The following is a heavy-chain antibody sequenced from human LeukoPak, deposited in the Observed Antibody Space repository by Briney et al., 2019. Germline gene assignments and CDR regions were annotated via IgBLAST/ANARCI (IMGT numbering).Heavy chain of an antibody. D-gene: IGHD4-17*01. Sequence: GGSLRLFCAASGFTFSSYWMHWVRQAPGKGLVWVSRINSDGSSTSYADSVKGRFTISRDNAKDTLYLQTNSLRAEDTAVYYCAKDNGDYGFDYWGQGTLVTASS. J-gene: IGHJ4*02. CDR2: INSDGSST. V-gene: IGHV3-74*01. CDR1: GFTFSSYW. CDR3: AKDNGDYGFDY.